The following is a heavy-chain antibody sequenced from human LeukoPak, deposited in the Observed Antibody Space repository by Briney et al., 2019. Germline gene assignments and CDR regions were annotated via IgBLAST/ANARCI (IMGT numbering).Heavy chain of an antibody. D-gene: IGHD1-26*01. Sequence: PSETLSLTCAVSGVSIRSSNWWSWVRQPPGKGLEWIGEIYHSGSINYNPSLKSRVTISVDKSKNQFSLKLSSVTAADTAVYYCARGRSNYYGMDVWGQGTTVTVSS. J-gene: IGHJ6*02. CDR3: ARGRSNYYGMDV. V-gene: IGHV4-4*02. CDR1: GVSIRSSNW. CDR2: IYHSGSI.